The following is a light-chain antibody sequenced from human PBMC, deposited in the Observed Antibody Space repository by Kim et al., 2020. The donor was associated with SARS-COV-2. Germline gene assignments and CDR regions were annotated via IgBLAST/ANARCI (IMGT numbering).Light chain of an antibody. V-gene: IGKV3-15*01. J-gene: IGKJ1*01. CDR3: QQYNNWPPWT. CDR2: GAS. Sequence: SPGERATPSCRASHSVSSNFAWYQQKPGQAPRLLIYGASTRATGIPARFSGSGSGTEFTLTISSLQSEDFAVYYCQQYNNWPPWTFGQGTKVEIK. CDR1: HSVSSN.